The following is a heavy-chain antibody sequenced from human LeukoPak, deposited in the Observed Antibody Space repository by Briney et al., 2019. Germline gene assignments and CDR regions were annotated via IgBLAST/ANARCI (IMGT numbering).Heavy chain of an antibody. Sequence: PGGSLRLSCAASGFAFGSYSMNWVRQAPGKGLEWVSSIRSSSRSIYYAVSVEGRFTISRDNAKNSLYLQMNRLRGEDPAVYYCARLRTAARLPVSYRGQGDLVTVSS. V-gene: IGHV3-21*01. CDR3: ARLRTAARLPVSY. D-gene: IGHD6-6*01. J-gene: IGHJ4*02. CDR2: IRSSSRSI. CDR1: GFAFGSYS.